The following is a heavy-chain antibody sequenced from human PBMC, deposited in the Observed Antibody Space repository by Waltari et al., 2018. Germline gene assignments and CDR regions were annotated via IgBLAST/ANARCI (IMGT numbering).Heavy chain of an antibody. V-gene: IGHV4-39*07. D-gene: IGHD6-19*01. Sequence: QLQLQESGPGLVEPSETLSLTCTDSGASIRNNNYDWGWIRQPRGTGLQWIGSIHYIGDTYYSSSLKSRVIISVDTSNNQFSLRLTSVTAADTAIYFCARNQRGWFDAFDIWGQGTAVTVSS. J-gene: IGHJ3*02. CDR2: IHYIGDT. CDR1: GASIRNNNYD. CDR3: ARNQRGWFDAFDI.